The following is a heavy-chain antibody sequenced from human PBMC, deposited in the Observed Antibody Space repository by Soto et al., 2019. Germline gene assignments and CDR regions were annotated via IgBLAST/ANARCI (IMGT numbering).Heavy chain of an antibody. CDR3: ARVPVRFGALAIHYCCGVDV. D-gene: IGHD3-10*01. Sequence: GASVKVSCKASVGTFSSYAISWVRQAPGQGLEWMGGIIPIFGTANYAQKFQGRVTITADESTSTAYMELSSLRSEDTAVYYCARVPVRFGALAIHYCCGVDVWGQGTTVTVPS. CDR2: IIPIFGTA. V-gene: IGHV1-69*13. CDR1: VGTFSSYA. J-gene: IGHJ6*02.